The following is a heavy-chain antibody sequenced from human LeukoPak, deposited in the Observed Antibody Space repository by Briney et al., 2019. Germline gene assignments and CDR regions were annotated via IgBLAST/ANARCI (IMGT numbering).Heavy chain of an antibody. CDR3: ARSDY. CDR2: ISYDGSNK. Sequence: GGSLRLSCAASGFTFSSYAMHWVRQAPGKGLEWVAVISYDGSNKYYADSVKGRFTISRDNSKNTLYLQMNSLRAEDTAVYYCARSDYWGQGTLVTVSS. CDR1: GFTFSSYA. V-gene: IGHV3-30*01. J-gene: IGHJ4*02.